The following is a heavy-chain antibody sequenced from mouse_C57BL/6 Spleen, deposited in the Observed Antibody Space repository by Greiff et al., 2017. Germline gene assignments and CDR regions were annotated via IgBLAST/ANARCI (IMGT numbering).Heavy chain of an antibody. Sequence: QVQLQQSGAELVRPGTSVTVSCKASGYAFTNYLIEWVKQRPGQGLEWIGVINPGSGGTNYNEKFKGKATLTADKSSSTAYMQLSSLTSEDSAVYFCARAELGLDYWGQGTTLTVSS. CDR3: ARAELGLDY. CDR2: INPGSGGT. CDR1: GYAFTNYL. D-gene: IGHD4-1*01. V-gene: IGHV1-54*01. J-gene: IGHJ2*01.